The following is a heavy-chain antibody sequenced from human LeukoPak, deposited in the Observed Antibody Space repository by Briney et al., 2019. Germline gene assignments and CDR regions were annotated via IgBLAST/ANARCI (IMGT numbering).Heavy chain of an antibody. CDR2: ISSSGGNT. D-gene: IGHD5-12*01. V-gene: IGHV3-23*01. CDR3: VKDRPTWPIDY. CDR1: GFTFSSYS. Sequence: GGSLRLSCAASGFTFSSYSMSWVRQAPGKGLEWVSAISSSGGNTYYADSVKGRFTISRDNSKNTLYLQMNSLRVEDTAIYYCVKDRPTWPIDYWGLGTQVTVSS. J-gene: IGHJ4*02.